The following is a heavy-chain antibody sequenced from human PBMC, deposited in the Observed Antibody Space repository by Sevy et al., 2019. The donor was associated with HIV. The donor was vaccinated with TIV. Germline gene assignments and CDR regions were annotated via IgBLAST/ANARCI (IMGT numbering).Heavy chain of an antibody. CDR2: INTSGST. CDR3: ARSNWVTETNGFSNSYYFDY. V-gene: IGHV4-4*07. Sequence: SETLSLTCTVSGDSFSSYFWAWIRQPAGKGLEWIGRINTSGSTNYNPSLKSRVTMSVDTSKSQFSLKVTSLTAADTAIYFCARSNWVTETNGFSNSYYFDYWGQGSLVTVSS. CDR1: GDSFSSYF. D-gene: IGHD2-8*01. J-gene: IGHJ4*02.